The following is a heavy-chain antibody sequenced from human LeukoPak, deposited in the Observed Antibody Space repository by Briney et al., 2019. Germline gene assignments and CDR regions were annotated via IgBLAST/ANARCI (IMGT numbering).Heavy chain of an antibody. D-gene: IGHD4-17*01. V-gene: IGHV3-48*03. CDR2: ISSSGSTI. J-gene: IGHJ4*02. Sequence: GGSLRLSCAASGFSFSSYGMNWVRQAPGKGLEWVSYISSSGSTIYYADSVKGRFTISRDNAKNSLYLQMNSLRAEDTAVYYCARVYGDSIDYWGQGTLVTVSS. CDR1: GFSFSSYG. CDR3: ARVYGDSIDY.